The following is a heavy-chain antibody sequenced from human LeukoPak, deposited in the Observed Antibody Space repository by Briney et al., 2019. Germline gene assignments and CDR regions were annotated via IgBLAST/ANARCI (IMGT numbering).Heavy chain of an antibody. CDR1: GYTFTTYG. CDR2: ISAYNGNI. V-gene: IGHV1-18*01. D-gene: IGHD2-2*01. Sequence: ASVKVSCKASGYTFTTYGISWVRQAPGQGLEWMGWISAYNGNINYAQNLQGRVTMTTDTSTSTAYMELRSLRSDDTAVYYCARCVPAATLDSDAFDIWGQGTMVIVSS. J-gene: IGHJ3*02. CDR3: ARCVPAATLDSDAFDI.